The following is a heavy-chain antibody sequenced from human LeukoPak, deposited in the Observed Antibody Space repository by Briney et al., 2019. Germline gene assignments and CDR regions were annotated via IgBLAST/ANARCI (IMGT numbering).Heavy chain of an antibody. V-gene: IGHV3-7*03. CDR1: GFTFTSHG. CDR2: IKEDGSER. CDR3: ARDLGYCTNGACHTRFDY. J-gene: IGHJ4*02. D-gene: IGHD2-8*01. Sequence: GGSLRLSCEASGFTFTSHGFHWVRQAPGKGLEWVASIKEDGSERQYVDSVKGRFSISRDNTKGSLFLQLNSLRAEDTAVYYCARDLGYCTNGACHTRFDYWGQGTLVTVSS.